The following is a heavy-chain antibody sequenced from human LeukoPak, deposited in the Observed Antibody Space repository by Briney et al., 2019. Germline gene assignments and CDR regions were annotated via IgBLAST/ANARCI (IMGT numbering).Heavy chain of an antibody. J-gene: IGHJ5*02. CDR3: ARDYGDTIFGVVKWFDP. CDR2: ISSSGSTI. CDR1: GFTFSSYE. D-gene: IGHD3-3*01. V-gene: IGHV3-48*03. Sequence: GGSLRLSCAASGFTFSSYEMNWVRQAPGKGLEWVSYISSSGSTIYYADSVKGRFTISRDNAKNSLYLQMNSLRAEDTAVYYCARDYGDTIFGVVKWFDPWGQGTLVTVSS.